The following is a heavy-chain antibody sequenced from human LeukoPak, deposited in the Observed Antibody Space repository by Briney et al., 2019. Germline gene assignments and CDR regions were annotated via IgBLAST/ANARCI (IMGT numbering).Heavy chain of an antibody. D-gene: IGHD1-7*01. CDR1: GGSISSSSYY. V-gene: IGHV4-39*01. Sequence: SETLSLXCTVSGGSISSSSYYWGWIRQPPGKGLEWIGSIYYSGSTYYNPSLKSRVTISVDTSKNQFSLKLSSVTAADTAVYYCARRKNWNYDGDFDYWGQGTLVTVSS. J-gene: IGHJ4*02. CDR2: IYYSGST. CDR3: ARRKNWNYDGDFDY.